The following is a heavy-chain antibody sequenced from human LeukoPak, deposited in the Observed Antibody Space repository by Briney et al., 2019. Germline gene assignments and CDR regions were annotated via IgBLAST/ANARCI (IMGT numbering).Heavy chain of an antibody. Sequence: PGGSLRLSCAASGFTFSSYEMNWVRQAPGKRLEWVSSISSDSRYIYYADSVKGRFTIYRANAQNSLYLQMNSLRVEDTAVYYCARDFRYEGDYWGKGTLVTVSS. CDR1: GFTFSSYE. V-gene: IGHV3-21*01. D-gene: IGHD5-12*01. CDR2: ISSDSRYI. CDR3: ARDFRYEGDY. J-gene: IGHJ4*02.